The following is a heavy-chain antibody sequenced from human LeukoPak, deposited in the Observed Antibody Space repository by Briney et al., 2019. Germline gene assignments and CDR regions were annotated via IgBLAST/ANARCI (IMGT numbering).Heavy chain of an antibody. CDR3: ARVQPEAYYDSSGYPLSDY. CDR2: MNPNSGNT. V-gene: IGHV1-8*01. D-gene: IGHD3-22*01. Sequence: ASVKVSCKASGYTFTSYDINWVRQATGQGLEWMGWMNPNSGNTGYAQKFQGRVTMTRNTSISTAYMELSRLRSDDTAVYYCARVQPEAYYDSSGYPLSDYWGQGTLVTVSS. J-gene: IGHJ4*02. CDR1: GYTFTSYD.